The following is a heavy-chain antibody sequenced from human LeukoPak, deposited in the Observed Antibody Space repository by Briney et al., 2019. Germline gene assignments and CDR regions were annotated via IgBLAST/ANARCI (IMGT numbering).Heavy chain of an antibody. J-gene: IGHJ4*02. V-gene: IGHV3-7*01. CDR2: IKQDGSEK. CDR3: ARDRTFAS. D-gene: IGHD3-16*01. Sequence: GGSLRLSCAASGFTFSSYWMTWVCQAPGRGLEWVARIKQDGSEKYYVDSVKGRFTISRDNAKNSLYLQMNSLRAEDTAVYYCARDRTFASWGQGTLVTVSS. CDR1: GFTFSSYW.